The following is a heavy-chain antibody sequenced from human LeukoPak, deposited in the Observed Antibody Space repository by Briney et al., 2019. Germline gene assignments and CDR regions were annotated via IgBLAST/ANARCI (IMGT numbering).Heavy chain of an antibody. D-gene: IGHD3-10*01. CDR3: ARDSLRFGAPRFDY. CDR2: ISSYNGNT. Sequence: ASVKVSCKAPGYTFTSYGISWVRQAPGQGVEWRGCISSYNGNTDYAQKLQGRVTMTTDTSTSTAYMELRSLRSDDTAVYYCARDSLRFGAPRFDYWGQGTLVTVSS. V-gene: IGHV1-18*04. CDR1: GYTFTSYG. J-gene: IGHJ4*02.